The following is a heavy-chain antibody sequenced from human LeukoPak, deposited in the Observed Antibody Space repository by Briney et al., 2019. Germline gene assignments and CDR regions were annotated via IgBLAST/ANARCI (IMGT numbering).Heavy chain of an antibody. CDR3: ARGYYYDSSGYPLDYYYYGMDV. V-gene: IGHV3-30-3*01. Sequence: PGRCLRLSCAASGFTFSSYAMHWVRQAPGKGLEWVAVISYDGSNKYYADSVKGRFTISRDNSKNTLYLQMNSLRAEDTAVYYCARGYYYDSSGYPLDYYYYGMDVWGQGTTVTVSS. CDR2: ISYDGSNK. CDR1: GFTFSSYA. D-gene: IGHD3-22*01. J-gene: IGHJ6*02.